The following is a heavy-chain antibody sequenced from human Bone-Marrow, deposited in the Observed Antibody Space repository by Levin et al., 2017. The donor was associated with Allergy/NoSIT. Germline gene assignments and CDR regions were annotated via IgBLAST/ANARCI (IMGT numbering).Heavy chain of an antibody. CDR2: MNPNSGNT. CDR1: GYTFTSYD. Sequence: GESLKISCKASGYTFTSYDINWVRQATGQGLEWMGWMNPNSGNTGYAQKFQGRVTMTRNTSISTAYMELSSLRSEDTAVYYCARGNIVVVPAAIGSLQHWGQGTLVTVSS. J-gene: IGHJ1*01. CDR3: ARGNIVVVPAAIGSLQH. D-gene: IGHD2-2*01. V-gene: IGHV1-8*01.